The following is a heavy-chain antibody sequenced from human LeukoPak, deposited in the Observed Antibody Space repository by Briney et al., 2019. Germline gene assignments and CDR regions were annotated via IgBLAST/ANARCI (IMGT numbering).Heavy chain of an antibody. Sequence: GGSLRLSCAASGFTFSNYNMNWVRQAPGRGLEWVSYISSTSSTVYYADSVKGRFTVSRDNAKNSLYLQMNSLRDEDTAMFYCARVGDGYSVNYFDCWGQGTLVTVSS. CDR1: GFTFSNYN. CDR2: ISSTSSTV. V-gene: IGHV3-48*02. CDR3: ARVGDGYSVNYFDC. D-gene: IGHD5-24*01. J-gene: IGHJ4*02.